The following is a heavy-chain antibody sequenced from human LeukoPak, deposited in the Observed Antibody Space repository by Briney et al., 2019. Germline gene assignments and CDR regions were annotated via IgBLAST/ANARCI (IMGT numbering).Heavy chain of an antibody. J-gene: IGHJ4*02. D-gene: IGHD2/OR15-2a*01. CDR3: ARQGPTYTFDY. V-gene: IGHV3-21*01. CDR1: GFTFTSNT. CDR2: ISSSSSFI. Sequence: PGGSLRLSCSASGFTFTSNTMNWVRQAPGKGLEWVSSISSSSSFIYYADSVKGRTTISRDNAKNYMYLQMNSLSAKDTAVYYCARQGPTYTFDYWGQGTLVTVSS.